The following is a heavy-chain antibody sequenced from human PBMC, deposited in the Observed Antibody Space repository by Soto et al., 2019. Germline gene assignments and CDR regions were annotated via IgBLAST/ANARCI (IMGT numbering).Heavy chain of an antibody. J-gene: IGHJ4*02. V-gene: IGHV1-69*13. CDR1: GGTFSRNT. CDR2: IMPIFGSA. CDR3: ARQFDSDTTGYYYDY. Sequence: SVKVSCKASGGTFSRNTTSWVRQAPGQGLEWMGGIMPIFGSANYAQKFQGRVTITADENTRTVYMELSRLRSEDTAVYYCARQFDSDTTGYYYDYWGQGTLVTVSS. D-gene: IGHD3-22*01.